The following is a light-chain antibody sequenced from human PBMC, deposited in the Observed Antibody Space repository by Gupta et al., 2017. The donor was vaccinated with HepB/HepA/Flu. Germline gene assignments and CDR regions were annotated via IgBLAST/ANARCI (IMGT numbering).Light chain of an antibody. CDR3: QQYDNSPPLT. CDR1: QTVRSDF. Sequence: TVFPHSPCTLSLSPAERATRSCRASQTVRSDFLAWYQHKPGQAPRLLIYGAASRVAGIPDRFSGTGSGTDFTLTISRLEPEDFAVYYCQQYDNSPPLTFGGGTKVEIK. CDR2: GAA. J-gene: IGKJ4*01. V-gene: IGKV3-20*01.